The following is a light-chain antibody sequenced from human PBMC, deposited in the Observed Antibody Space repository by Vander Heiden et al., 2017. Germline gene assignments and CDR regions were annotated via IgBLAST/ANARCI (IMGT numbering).Light chain of an antibody. CDR1: SSDVGGYNY. Sequence: QSALTQPPSAPGSPGQSVTIACTGTSSDVGGYNYASWYQQHPGKAPKLVIYEVTKRPSGVPDRFSGSKSGNTASLTVSGLQADDEADYYCSSYAGTNIPFVFGTGTQVTVL. V-gene: IGLV2-8*01. CDR3: SSYAGTNIPFV. CDR2: EVT. J-gene: IGLJ1*01.